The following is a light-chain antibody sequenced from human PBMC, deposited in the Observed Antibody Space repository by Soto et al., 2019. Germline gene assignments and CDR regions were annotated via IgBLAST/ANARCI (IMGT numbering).Light chain of an antibody. CDR2: EVS. CDR3: SSYAGRENFVV. CDR1: SGAVGGYDF. V-gene: IGLV2-8*01. Sequence: QSALTQPPSASESPGQSVTISCTGTSGAVGGYDFVSWYQQYPGKAPKLLMYEVSKRPSGVPDRFSGSKSGNTASLTVSGLQPEDEADYYCSSYAGRENFVVFGGGTKLTVL. J-gene: IGLJ2*01.